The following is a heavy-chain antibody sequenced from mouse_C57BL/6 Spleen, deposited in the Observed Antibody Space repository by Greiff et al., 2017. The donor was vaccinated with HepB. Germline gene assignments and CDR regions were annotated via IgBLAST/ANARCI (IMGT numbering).Heavy chain of an antibody. CDR1: GYTFTSYW. V-gene: IGHV1-69*01. Sequence: QVHVKQPGAELVMPGASVKLSCKASGYTFTSYWMHWVKQRPGQGLEWIGEIDPSDSYTNYNQKFKGKSTLTVDKSSSTAYMQLSSLTSEDSAVYYCARGNYGSSSYWYFDVWGTGTTVTVSS. CDR3: ARGNYGSSSYWYFDV. D-gene: IGHD1-1*01. CDR2: IDPSDSYT. J-gene: IGHJ1*03.